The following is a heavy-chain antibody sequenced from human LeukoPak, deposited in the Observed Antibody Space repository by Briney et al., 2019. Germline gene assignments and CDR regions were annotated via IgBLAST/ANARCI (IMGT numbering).Heavy chain of an antibody. D-gene: IGHD3-9*01. Sequence: SETLSLTCTVSGCSISSYYWSWIRQPPGKGLEWIGYIYYSGSTNYNPFLKSRVTISVDTSKNQFSLKLSSVTAADTAVYYCAAYDILTGPPNNWFDPWGQGTLVTVSS. J-gene: IGHJ5*02. V-gene: IGHV4-59*01. CDR2: IYYSGST. CDR3: AAYDILTGPPNNWFDP. CDR1: GCSISSYY.